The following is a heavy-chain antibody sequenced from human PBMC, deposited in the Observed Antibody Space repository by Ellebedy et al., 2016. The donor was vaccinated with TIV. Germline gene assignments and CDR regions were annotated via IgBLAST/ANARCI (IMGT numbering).Heavy chain of an antibody. CDR3: AKGAARHYYYYYYMDV. CDR1: GFTFSDYY. D-gene: IGHD6-6*01. J-gene: IGHJ6*03. Sequence: GGSLRLSXAASGFTFSDYYMSWIRQAPGKGLEWVSYISSSGSTIYYADSVKGRFTISRDNAKNSLYLQMNSLRAEDTAVYYCAKGAARHYYYYYYMDVWGKGTTVTVSS. V-gene: IGHV3-11*01. CDR2: ISSSGSTI.